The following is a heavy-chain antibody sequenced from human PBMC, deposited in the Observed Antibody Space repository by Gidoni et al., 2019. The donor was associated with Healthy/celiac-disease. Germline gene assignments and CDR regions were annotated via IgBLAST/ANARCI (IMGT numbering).Heavy chain of an antibody. J-gene: IGHJ4*02. D-gene: IGHD1-26*01. CDR2: ISWNSGSI. Sequence: EVQLVESGGGLVQPGRSLILSCAASGFTFDDYAMHWVRQAPGRGLEWVSGISWNSGSIGYADSVKGRVTISRDNAKNSLYLQMNSLRAEDTAVYYCAKDPTWELRGYFDYWGQGTLVTVSS. CDR1: GFTFDDYA. V-gene: IGHV3-9*01. CDR3: AKDPTWELRGYFDY.